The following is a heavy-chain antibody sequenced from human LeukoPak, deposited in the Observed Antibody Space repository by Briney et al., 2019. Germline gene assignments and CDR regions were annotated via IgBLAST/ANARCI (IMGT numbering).Heavy chain of an antibody. J-gene: IGHJ6*02. CDR2: IYYSGST. D-gene: IGHD3-9*01. Sequence: SETLSLTCTVSGGSISSSSYYWGWIRQPPGKGLEWIGYIYYSGSTNYNPSLKSRVTISVDTSKNQFSLKLSSVTAADTAVYYCARLLGYYDILTGYHYYYYYGMDVWGQGTTVTVSS. CDR3: ARLLGYYDILTGYHYYYYYGMDV. V-gene: IGHV4-61*05. CDR1: GGSISSSSYY.